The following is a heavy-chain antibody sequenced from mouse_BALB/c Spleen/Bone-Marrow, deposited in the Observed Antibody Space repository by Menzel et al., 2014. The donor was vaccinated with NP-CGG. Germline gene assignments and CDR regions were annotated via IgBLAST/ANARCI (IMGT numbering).Heavy chain of an antibody. D-gene: IGHD2-10*01. CDR1: GFTFSDYY. Sequence: EVMLVESGGGLVQPGGSLKLSCATSGFTFSDYYMYWVRQTPEKRLVWVAYISNGGGSTYYPDTVKGRFTISRDNAKNTLYLQMSRLKSEDTAMYYCASTYYGNPFAYWGQGLWSLSLQ. CDR2: ISNGGGST. V-gene: IGHV5-12*02. J-gene: IGHJ3*01. CDR3: ASTYYGNPFAY.